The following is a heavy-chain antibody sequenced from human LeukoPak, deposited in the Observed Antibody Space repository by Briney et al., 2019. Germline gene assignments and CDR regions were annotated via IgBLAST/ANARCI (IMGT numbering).Heavy chain of an antibody. CDR1: GDSVSSNSAA. J-gene: IGHJ3*02. D-gene: IGHD3-22*01. V-gene: IGHV6-1*01. CDR3: ARYYYDSSAPDGSAFDI. Sequence: SQTLSLTCAISGDSVSSNSAAWNWIRQSPSRGLEWLGRTYYRSKWYNDYAVSVKSRITINPDTSKNQFSLKLSSVTAADTAVYYCARYYYDSSAPDGSAFDIWGQGTMVTVSS. CDR2: TYYRSKWYN.